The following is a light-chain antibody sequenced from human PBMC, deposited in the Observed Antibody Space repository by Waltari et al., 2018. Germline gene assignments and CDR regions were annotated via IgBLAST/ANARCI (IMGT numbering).Light chain of an antibody. CDR2: GAS. Sequence: EIVLTQTPGTLSMALGERATVSCRSSQSVRRALAWYQQKTGQAPILLLYGASTRATGIPDRFSGSCSGTDFSLTISRLEPDDFAVYYCQHYLRLPVTFGQGTTVEI. CDR1: QSVRRA. J-gene: IGKJ1*01. V-gene: IGKV3-20*01. CDR3: QHYLRLPVT.